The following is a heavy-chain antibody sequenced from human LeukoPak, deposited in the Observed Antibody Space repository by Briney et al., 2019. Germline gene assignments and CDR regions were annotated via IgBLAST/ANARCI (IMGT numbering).Heavy chain of an antibody. Sequence: PSETLSLTCTVSGGSISSGSYYWSWIRQPAGKGLEWIGRIYASGSTNYNPSLKSRVTISVDTSKNQFSLKLSSVTAADTAVYYCARLPWVAVVPAAKPIDCWGQGTLVTVSS. CDR2: IYASGST. CDR1: GGSISSGSYY. D-gene: IGHD2-2*02. V-gene: IGHV4-61*02. CDR3: ARLPWVAVVPAAKPIDC. J-gene: IGHJ4*02.